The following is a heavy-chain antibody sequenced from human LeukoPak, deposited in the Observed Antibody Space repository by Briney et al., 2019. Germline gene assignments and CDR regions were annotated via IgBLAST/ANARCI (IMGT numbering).Heavy chain of an antibody. CDR1: GYTFTDYF. J-gene: IGHJ4*02. Sequence: GASVKVSCKASGYTFTDYFVHWVRQAPGQGLEWMGRINPKIGGTNSAEKFQGRLTMTRDTFINTAYMELSSLMSDDTAVYYCATLWDSYGYNFDYWGQGTLVTVSS. CDR2: INPKIGGT. V-gene: IGHV1-2*06. D-gene: IGHD5-18*01. CDR3: ATLWDSYGYNFDY.